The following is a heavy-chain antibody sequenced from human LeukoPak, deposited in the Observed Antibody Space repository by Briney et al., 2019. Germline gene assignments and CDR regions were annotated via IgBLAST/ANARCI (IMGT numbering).Heavy chain of an antibody. CDR1: GGSFSGYY. Sequence: PSETLSLTCAVYGGSFSGYYWSWIRQPPGKGLEWIGEINHSGSTNYNPSLKSRVTISVDTSKNQFSLKLSSVTAADTAVYYCARGGGYSGYEPFDYWGQGTLVTASS. CDR3: ARGGGYSGYEPFDY. D-gene: IGHD5-12*01. CDR2: INHSGST. V-gene: IGHV4-34*01. J-gene: IGHJ4*02.